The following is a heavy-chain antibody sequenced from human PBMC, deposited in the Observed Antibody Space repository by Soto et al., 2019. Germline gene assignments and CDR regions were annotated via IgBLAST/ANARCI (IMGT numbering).Heavy chain of an antibody. V-gene: IGHV4-61*01. CDR2: VYYSGTT. Sequence: SETLSLTCSVSGGSVSNKTYYWSWIRQPPGKGLEWIGYVYYSGTTNYNPSLKSRVTISVDLSKNQFSLRLSSVTTADTALYYCARTTAVPNTLRSRYFFDYWGQGTLVTVSS. CDR3: ARTTAVPNTLRSRYFFDY. D-gene: IGHD4-17*01. J-gene: IGHJ4*02. CDR1: GGSVSNKTYY.